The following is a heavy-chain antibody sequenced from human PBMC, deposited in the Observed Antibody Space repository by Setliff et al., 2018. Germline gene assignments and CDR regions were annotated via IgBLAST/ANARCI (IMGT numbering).Heavy chain of an antibody. Sequence: SETLSLTCTVSGGSVGNSHYYWSWIRQPAGKGLEWIGRIYYSGITYSNVSLASRLTISVDTSKNQFSLKLTSVTAADTAVYYCARGRNIAARLLDSWGQGTLVTVSS. D-gene: IGHD6-6*01. CDR2: IYYSGIT. CDR1: GGSVGNSHYY. V-gene: IGHV4-39*01. CDR3: ARGRNIAARLLDS. J-gene: IGHJ4*02.